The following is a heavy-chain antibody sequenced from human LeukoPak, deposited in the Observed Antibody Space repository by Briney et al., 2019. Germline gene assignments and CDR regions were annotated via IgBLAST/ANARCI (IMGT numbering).Heavy chain of an antibody. V-gene: IGHV3-21*01. CDR3: AREPTRINLLTYGPWDAYDI. CDR2: ISSSSSYI. Sequence: MAGGSLRLSCAASGFTFSSYSMNWVRQAPGKGLEWVSSISSSSSYIYYADSVKGRFTISRDNAKNSLYLQMNSLRAEDTAMYYCAREPTRINLLTYGPWDAYDIWGQGTMVTVSS. D-gene: IGHD1-14*01. J-gene: IGHJ3*02. CDR1: GFTFSSYS.